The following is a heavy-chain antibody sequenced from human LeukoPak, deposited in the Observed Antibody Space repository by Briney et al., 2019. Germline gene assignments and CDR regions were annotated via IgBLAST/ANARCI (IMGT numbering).Heavy chain of an antibody. V-gene: IGHV3-7*03. CDR2: IKQDSGEI. Sequence: PGGSLRLSCVASGFTFSSYWMSWVRQAPGKGPEGVDNIKQDSGEIYYVDSVKGRFTISRDNAKNSLYLQTNSLRAEDTALYYCAKDSYYDSSGYYFDYWGQGTLVTVSS. CDR3: AKDSYYDSSGYYFDY. CDR1: GFTFSSYW. J-gene: IGHJ4*02. D-gene: IGHD3-22*01.